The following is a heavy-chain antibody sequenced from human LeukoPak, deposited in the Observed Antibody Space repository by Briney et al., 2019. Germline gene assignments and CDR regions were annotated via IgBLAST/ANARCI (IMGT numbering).Heavy chain of an antibody. Sequence: SETLSLTCAVYGGSFSGYYWSWIRQPPGKGLEWIGYVYYGGTTNYNPSLKSRVTISVDTSKNQFSLKLTSVTAAGTAVYYCARGRGRDGDNLTSWGQGTLVTVSS. D-gene: IGHD5-24*01. CDR1: GGSFSGYY. CDR3: ARGRGRDGDNLTS. CDR2: VYYGGTT. V-gene: IGHV4-59*01. J-gene: IGHJ4*02.